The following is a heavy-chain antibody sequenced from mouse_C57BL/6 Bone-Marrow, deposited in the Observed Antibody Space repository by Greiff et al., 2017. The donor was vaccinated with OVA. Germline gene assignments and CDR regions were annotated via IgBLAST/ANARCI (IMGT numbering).Heavy chain of an antibody. CDR1: GYTFTSYW. CDR2: IHPNSGST. CDR3: ARGRCTGSGIAY. J-gene: IGHJ3*01. D-gene: IGHD1-3*01. V-gene: IGHV1-64*01. Sequence: VQLQQPGAELVKPGASVKLSCKASGYTFTSYWMHWVKQRPGQGLEWIGMIHPNSGSTNYNEKFKSKATLTVGKSSSTAYMQLSSLTSEDSAVYYCARGRCTGSGIAYWGQGTLVTVSA.